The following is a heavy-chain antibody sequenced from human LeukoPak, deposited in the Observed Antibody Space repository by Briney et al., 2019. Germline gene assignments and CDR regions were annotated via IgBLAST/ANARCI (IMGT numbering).Heavy chain of an antibody. J-gene: IGHJ6*02. CDR3: ARDFRGNYGSRGMDV. CDR1: GGSITSYC. CDR2: IYYSGST. V-gene: IGHV4-59*01. Sequence: PSETLSLTCTVSGGSITSYCSWIQQPPGKGLEWIGYIYYSGSTNYNPSLKSRVTMSIDTSKNQFSLKLSSVTAADTAVYYCARDFRGNYGSRGMDVWGQGTTVTVSS. D-gene: IGHD5-24*01.